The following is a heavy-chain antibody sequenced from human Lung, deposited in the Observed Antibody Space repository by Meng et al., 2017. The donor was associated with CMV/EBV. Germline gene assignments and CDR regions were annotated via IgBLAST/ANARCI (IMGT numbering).Heavy chain of an antibody. CDR3: ARASYGSGSPLGESWFDP. J-gene: IGHJ5*02. V-gene: IGHV4-31*03. Sequence: HVQPQAPGPRLVKPPQAPALTRTVACGSISSGGYYGSWIRQHPGKGLEWIGYIHSSGSTYYHPSLRSRLTISVDTSKNQFSLKLSSVTAADTAVYYCARASYGSGSPLGESWFDPWGQGTLVTVSS. CDR2: IHSSGST. D-gene: IGHD3-10*01. CDR1: CGSISSGGYY.